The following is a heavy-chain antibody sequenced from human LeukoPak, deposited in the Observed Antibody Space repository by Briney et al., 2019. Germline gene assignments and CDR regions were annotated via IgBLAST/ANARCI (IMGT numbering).Heavy chain of an antibody. V-gene: IGHV3-66*01. CDR3: ARGGGKDAFDI. D-gene: IGHD3-16*01. J-gene: IGHJ3*02. Sequence: GGSLRLSCAASGFTVSSNYMSWVRHAPGKGLEWVSVIYTGGSTHYADSVKGRFTFSRDNSKNTLYLQMNSLRAEDTAVYHCARGGGKDAFDIWGQGTMVTVSS. CDR2: IYTGGST. CDR1: GFTVSSNY.